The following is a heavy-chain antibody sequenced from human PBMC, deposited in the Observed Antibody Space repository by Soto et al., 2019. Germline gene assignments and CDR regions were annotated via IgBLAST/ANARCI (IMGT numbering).Heavy chain of an antibody. V-gene: IGHV4-34*01. CDR2: ISRSGSA. CDR1: GGSFSGYY. J-gene: IGHJ4*02. D-gene: IGHD3-10*01. Sequence: QVQFHQWGAGLLKPSETLTLTCAVSGGSFSGYYWNWIRQPPGKGLEWLGEISRSGSATYNPSLKGRVTMSVDTSRNQISLNVTSVTAADTAVYYCARGPLMTYYYNSGRRDRGYFDFWGQGTLVTVSS. CDR3: ARGPLMTYYYNSGRRDRGYFDF.